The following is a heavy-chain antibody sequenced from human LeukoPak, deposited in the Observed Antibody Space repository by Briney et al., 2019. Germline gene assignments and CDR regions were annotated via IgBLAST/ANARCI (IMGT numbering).Heavy chain of an antibody. D-gene: IGHD6-13*01. CDR1: GFTFSSYW. J-gene: IGHJ4*02. CDR2: INQDGSET. V-gene: IGHV3-7*01. CDR3: AREAGTADY. Sequence: GGSLRLSCAAFGFTFSSYWMSWVRQAPGKGLEWVANINQDGSETYFVDSVKGRFTISRDNAKNSLYLQMNSLRVEDTAVYYCAREAGTADYWGQGTLVTVSS.